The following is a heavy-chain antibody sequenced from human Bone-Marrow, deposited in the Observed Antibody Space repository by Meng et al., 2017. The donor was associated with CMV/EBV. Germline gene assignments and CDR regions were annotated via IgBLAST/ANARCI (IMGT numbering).Heavy chain of an antibody. CDR3: ARDIRGWEPLVGY. V-gene: IGHV3-30-3*01. D-gene: IGHD1-26*01. CDR2: VSYAGYTK. J-gene: IGHJ4*02. CDR1: GFSFSAYA. Sequence: LSLTCAASGFSFSAYAFHWVRQAPGKGLEWLAVVSYAGYTKYYADSVKGRFTISRDNSKNTLYLQMNSLRAEDSAVYYCARDIRGWEPLVGYWGQGTLVTVSS.